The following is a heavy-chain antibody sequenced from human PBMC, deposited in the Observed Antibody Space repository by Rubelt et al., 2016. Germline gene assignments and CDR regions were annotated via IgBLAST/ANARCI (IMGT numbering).Heavy chain of an antibody. CDR3: ARAYSSSSGRFDP. D-gene: IGHD6-6*01. V-gene: IGHV1-2*02. Sequence: PNSGGTNYAQEFQGRVTMTRDTSISTAYMELSRLRSDDTAVYYCARAYSSSSGRFDPWGQGTLVTVSS. J-gene: IGHJ5*02. CDR2: PNSGGT.